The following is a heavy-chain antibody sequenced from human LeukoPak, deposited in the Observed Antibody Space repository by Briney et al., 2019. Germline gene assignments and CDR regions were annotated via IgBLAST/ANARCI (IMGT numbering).Heavy chain of an antibody. Sequence: ASVKVSCKASGYTFTGYYMHWVRQAPGQGLEWMGRINPNSGGTNYAQKFQGRVTMTRDTSISTAYIELSRLRSDDTAVYYCARSITMIVVVPKIDAFDIWGQGTMVTVSS. CDR2: INPNSGGT. D-gene: IGHD3-22*01. CDR1: GYTFTGYY. CDR3: ARSITMIVVVPKIDAFDI. J-gene: IGHJ3*02. V-gene: IGHV1-2*06.